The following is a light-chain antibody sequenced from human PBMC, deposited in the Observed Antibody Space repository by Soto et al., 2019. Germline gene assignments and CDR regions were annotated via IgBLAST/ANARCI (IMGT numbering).Light chain of an antibody. J-gene: IGKJ3*01. CDR2: GAS. Sequence: EIVMTQSPGTLSVSPGERATLSCRASQSVISNLGWYQQKPGQAPRLLIYGASTRATGIPARFSGRGSGTEFTLTISSLQSEDFAVYYCQQYNDWPITFGPGTKVDIK. CDR1: QSVISN. V-gene: IGKV3-15*01. CDR3: QQYNDWPIT.